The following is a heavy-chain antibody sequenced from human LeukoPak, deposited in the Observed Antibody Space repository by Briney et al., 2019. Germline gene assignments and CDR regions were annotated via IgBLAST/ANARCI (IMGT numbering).Heavy chain of an antibody. CDR3: ARASNRDGYNQIDY. D-gene: IGHD5-24*01. V-gene: IGHV1-69*04. CDR1: GGTFSSYA. Sequence: SVKVSCKASGGTFSSYAISWVRQAPGQGLEWMGRIIPILGIANYAQKFQGRVTITADKSTSTAYMELSSLRSEDTAVYYCARASNRDGYNQIDYWGQGTLVTVSS. CDR2: IIPILGIA. J-gene: IGHJ4*02.